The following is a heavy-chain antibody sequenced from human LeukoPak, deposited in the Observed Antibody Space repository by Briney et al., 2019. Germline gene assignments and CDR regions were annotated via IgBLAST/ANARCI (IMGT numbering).Heavy chain of an antibody. V-gene: IGHV4-59*08. J-gene: IGHJ3*02. CDR3: ARRPLGYCSSTSCRSGAFDI. D-gene: IGHD2-2*01. CDR2: IYYSGST. CDR1: GGSISSYY. Sequence: PSETLSLTCTVSGGSISSYYWSWIRQPPGKGLEWIGYIYYSGSTNYNPSLKSRVTISVDTSKNQFSLKLSSVTAADTAVYYCARRPLGYCSSTSCRSGAFDIWGQGTMVTVSS.